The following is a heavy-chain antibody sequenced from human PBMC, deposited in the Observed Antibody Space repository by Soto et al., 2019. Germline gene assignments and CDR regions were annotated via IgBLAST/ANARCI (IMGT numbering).Heavy chain of an antibody. CDR2: INHSGST. V-gene: IGHV4-34*01. CDR1: GASFSGYY. J-gene: IGHJ5*02. D-gene: IGHD4-17*01. Sequence: QVQLQQWGAGLLKPSEPLSLICAVYGASFSGYYWCGNRKPPGKGLEWIGEINHSGSTNYNPSLKSRVTISVDTSEIRSYLKLSSVTAADTAVYYCARAEDCGDYVREGWFDPWGQGTVVTVSS. CDR3: ARAEDCGDYVREGWFDP.